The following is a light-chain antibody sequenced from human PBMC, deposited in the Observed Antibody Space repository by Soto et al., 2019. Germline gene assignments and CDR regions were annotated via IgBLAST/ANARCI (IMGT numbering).Light chain of an antibody. V-gene: IGLV7-46*01. J-gene: IGLJ2*01. CDR1: TGAVTSNHH. CDR3: LLSYNAARV. Sequence: QAVVTQEPSLTVSPGGTVTLTCGSSTGAVTSNHHPYWFQQMAGQAPRTLIYDTSNKHAWTPARFSGALLGDKAALTLSGAQPEDEAQYYCLLSYNAARVFGAGTKLTVL. CDR2: DTS.